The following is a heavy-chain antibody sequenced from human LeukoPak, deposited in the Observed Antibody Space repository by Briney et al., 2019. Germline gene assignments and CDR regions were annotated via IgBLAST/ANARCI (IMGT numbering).Heavy chain of an antibody. D-gene: IGHD3-22*01. CDR2: INSDGNST. J-gene: IGHJ4*02. Sequence: GGSLRLSCAASGFTFSSYWMHWVRQAPGKGLVWVSRINSDGNSTSYADSVKGRFTISRDNSKSTLYLQMNSLRAEDTAVYYCAKATYYDSSGPLTLWGQGTLVTVSS. CDR3: AKATYYDSSGPLTL. CDR1: GFTFSSYW. V-gene: IGHV3-74*01.